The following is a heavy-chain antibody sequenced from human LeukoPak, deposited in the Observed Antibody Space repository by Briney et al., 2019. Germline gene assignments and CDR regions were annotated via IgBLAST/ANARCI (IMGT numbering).Heavy chain of an antibody. CDR1: GDSISNSNYF. CDR2: TYYTGTT. D-gene: IGHD3-16*01. V-gene: IGHV4-39*01. CDR3: VRRDQYVSADY. Sequence: SETLSLTCTVSGDSISNSNYFWDWIRHPPGKGREWTGTTYYTGTTYYNPSLKSRVTISVHTSKTQLSLELTSLTAADAAVYSCVRRDQYVSADYWGQGTLVTVSS. J-gene: IGHJ4*02.